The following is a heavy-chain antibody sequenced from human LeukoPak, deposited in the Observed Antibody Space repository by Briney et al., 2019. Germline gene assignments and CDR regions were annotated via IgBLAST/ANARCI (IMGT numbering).Heavy chain of an antibody. D-gene: IGHD5-18*01. CDR1: GGTFSNHA. CDR2: IIPLLDIT. J-gene: IGHJ4*02. V-gene: IGHV1-69*04. Sequence: SVKVSCKSSGGTFSNHAISWVRQAPGQGLEWMGRIIPLLDITNSAQQFQGRVTFTADKSTTTAYMGLSGLRSDDTAVYFCARGGYALSFFEYWGQGSLVTVSS. CDR3: ARGGYALSFFEY.